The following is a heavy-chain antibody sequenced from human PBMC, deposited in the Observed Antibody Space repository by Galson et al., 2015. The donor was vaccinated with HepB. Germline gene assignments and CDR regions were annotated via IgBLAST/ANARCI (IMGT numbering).Heavy chain of an antibody. CDR2: IFWNGEK. V-gene: IGHV2-5*01. CDR1: GFSLTTEAVG. Sequence: PALVKPTQTLTLTCTFSGFSLTTEAVGVGWVRQPPGKALEWLASIFWNGEKHYSPSLLGRLTITKDTSINQVVLTMTNMDPVDTARYFCAHRRRRGGSGHFALFGYWGQGALVTVSS. CDR3: AHRRRRGGSGHFALFGY. D-gene: IGHD6-25*01. J-gene: IGHJ4*02.